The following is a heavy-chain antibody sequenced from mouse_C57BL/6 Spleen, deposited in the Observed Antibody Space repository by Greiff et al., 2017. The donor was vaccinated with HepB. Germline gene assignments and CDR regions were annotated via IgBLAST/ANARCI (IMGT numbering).Heavy chain of an antibody. CDR2: IYPGNSDT. Sequence: EVQLQQSGTVLARPGASVKMSCKTSGYTFTSYWMHWVKQRPGQGLEWIGAIYPGNSDTSYNQKFKGKAKLTAVTSASTAYMELSSLTNEDSAVYYCTKGDDLYFDAWGTGTTVTVSS. CDR1: GYTFTSYW. V-gene: IGHV1-5*01. J-gene: IGHJ1*03. CDR3: TKGDDLYFDA. D-gene: IGHD2-4*01.